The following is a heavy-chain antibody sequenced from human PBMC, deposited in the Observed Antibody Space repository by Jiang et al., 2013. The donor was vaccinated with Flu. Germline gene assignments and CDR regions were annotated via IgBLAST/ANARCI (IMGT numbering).Heavy chain of an antibody. V-gene: IGHV4-59*01. Sequence: LLKPSETLSLTCTVSGGSISSYYWSWIRQPPGKGLEWIGYFYHTGSTNYNPSLRSRVTISVDTSKNQFSLNLSSVTAADAAVYYCARGGSLGAFDLWGQGTVVTVSS. CDR2: FYHTGST. CDR1: GGSISSYY. J-gene: IGHJ3*01. D-gene: IGHD1-26*01. CDR3: ARGGSLGAFDL.